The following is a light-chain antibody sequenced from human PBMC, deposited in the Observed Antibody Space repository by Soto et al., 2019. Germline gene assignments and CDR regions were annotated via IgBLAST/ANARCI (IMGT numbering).Light chain of an antibody. Sequence: DIQMTQSPSSLSASVGDRVSITCRASQTIITYVNWYQQKPGKAPKILITAASNLQSGVPSRFSHIGSETEFTLNISSVQPEDFATYCCQQSYSTSLTFAQRTKLEI. CDR2: AAS. CDR1: QTIITY. V-gene: IGKV1-39*01. J-gene: IGKJ2*01. CDR3: QQSYSTSLT.